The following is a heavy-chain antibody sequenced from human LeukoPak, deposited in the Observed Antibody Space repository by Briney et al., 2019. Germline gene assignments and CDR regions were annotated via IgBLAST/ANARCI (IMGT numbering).Heavy chain of an antibody. CDR2: INPNSGGT. D-gene: IGHD3-22*01. V-gene: IGHV1-2*06. CDR3: ARVKGYYYDSSGYYY. CDR1: GYTFTGYY. J-gene: IGHJ4*02. Sequence: ASVKVSCKASGYTFTGYYMHWVRQAPGRGLEWMGRINPNSGGTNYAQKFQGRVTMTRDTSISTAYMELSRLRSDDTAVYYCARVKGYYYDSSGYYYWGQGTLVTVSS.